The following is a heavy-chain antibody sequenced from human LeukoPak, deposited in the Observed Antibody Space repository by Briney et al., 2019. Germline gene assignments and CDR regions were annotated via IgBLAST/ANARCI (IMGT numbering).Heavy chain of an antibody. Sequence: PSETLSLTCTVSGGAISSGDYYWSWIRQPPGKGLEWIAYMYYSGSTYYNPSLKSRVTMSADTSKNQLSLKLSSVTAADTAVYYCARPYYYDSRIDPWGQGILVTVSS. J-gene: IGHJ5*02. V-gene: IGHV4-30-4*01. CDR3: ARPYYYDSRIDP. D-gene: IGHD3-22*01. CDR2: MYYSGST. CDR1: GGAISSGDYY.